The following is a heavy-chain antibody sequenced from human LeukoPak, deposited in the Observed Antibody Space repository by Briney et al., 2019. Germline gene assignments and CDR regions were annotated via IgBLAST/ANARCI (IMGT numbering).Heavy chain of an antibody. J-gene: IGHJ3*01. D-gene: IGHD1-1*01. CDR1: GGSISPYY. CDR3: ARWPTTQGTFDV. V-gene: IGHV4-4*07. CDR2: ISSSGST. Sequence: SKTLSLTCTVSGGSISPYYWIWIRQPAGEGLEWIGRISSSGSTNYNPSLKSRVTLSVDTSKNQFSLKLNSVTAADTAVYYCARWPTTQGTFDVWGQGTMVTVSS.